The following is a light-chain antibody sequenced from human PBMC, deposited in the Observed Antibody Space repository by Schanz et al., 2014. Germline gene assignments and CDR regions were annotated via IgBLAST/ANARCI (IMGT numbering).Light chain of an antibody. CDR2: DVS. CDR1: SSDVGGYDF. J-gene: IGLJ3*02. V-gene: IGLV2-14*03. Sequence: QSALTQPASVSGSPGQSITISCTGTSSDVGGYDFVSWYQQHPDKAPKLMIYDVSNRPSGVPDRFSGSKSGNTASLTISGLQVEDEADYYCCSNAGRYTRVFGGGTKLTVL. CDR3: CSNAGRYTRV.